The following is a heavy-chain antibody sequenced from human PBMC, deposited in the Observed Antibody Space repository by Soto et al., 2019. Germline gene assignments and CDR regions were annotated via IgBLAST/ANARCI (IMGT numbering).Heavy chain of an antibody. CDR2: IYYNGST. Sequence: QLQLKESSPGLVKPSEALSLTCTVSGASIRSSAYYWGWIRQPPGKELEWIGSIYYNGSTFYTPSVKGRVIISVDTPKNQFSLTLSCATAADTAVYYCARSRYFDWMTWGFFDYWGQGTLAIVSS. CDR1: GASIRSSAYY. D-gene: IGHD3-9*01. CDR3: ARSRYFDWMTWGFFDY. J-gene: IGHJ4*02. V-gene: IGHV4-39*01.